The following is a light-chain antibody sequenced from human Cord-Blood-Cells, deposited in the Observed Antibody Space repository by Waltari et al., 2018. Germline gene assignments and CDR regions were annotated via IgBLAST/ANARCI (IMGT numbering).Light chain of an antibody. CDR1: QSISSW. CDR2: KAS. V-gene: IGKV1-5*03. Sequence: DIQMTHSTSTLSASAGDRVTITCRASQSISSWLAWYQQKPGKAPKLLIYKASSVESGVPSRFSGSGSGTEFTLTISSLQPDDFATYYCQQYNSYSPWTFGQGTKVEIK. CDR3: QQYNSYSPWT. J-gene: IGKJ1*01.